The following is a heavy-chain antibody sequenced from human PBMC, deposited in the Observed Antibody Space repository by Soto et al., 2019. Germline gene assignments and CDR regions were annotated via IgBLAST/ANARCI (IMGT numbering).Heavy chain of an antibody. CDR2: IKYDGSEK. Sequence: EVQLLESGGGLVQPGGSLRLSCAASGFTFSNYWMTWVRQAPGKGLEWVANIKYDGSEKYFVDSVKGRFTVSRDNPKNSLYLQMNSLRAEDTAVYYCARDGGSGIDYWGQGTLVTVSS. D-gene: IGHD6-19*01. CDR1: GFTFSNYW. J-gene: IGHJ4*02. V-gene: IGHV3-7*03. CDR3: ARDGGSGIDY.